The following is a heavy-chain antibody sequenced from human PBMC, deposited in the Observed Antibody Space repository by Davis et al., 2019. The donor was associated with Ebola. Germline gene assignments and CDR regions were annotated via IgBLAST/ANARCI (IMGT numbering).Heavy chain of an antibody. D-gene: IGHD1-26*01. CDR2: INAGNSNT. CDR1: GYIFTSYG. CDR3: ARRVGARSGFDS. Sequence: ASVKVSCKTSGYIFTSYGITWVRQAPGQRLEWMGWINAGNSNTKYSQKFQGRVTITRDTSASTAYMELSSLRSEDTAVYFCARRVGARSGFDSWGLGTLVTVSS. V-gene: IGHV1-3*01. J-gene: IGHJ4*02.